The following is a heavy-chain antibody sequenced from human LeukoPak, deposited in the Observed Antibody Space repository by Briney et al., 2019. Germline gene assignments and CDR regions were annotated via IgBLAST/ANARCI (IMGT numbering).Heavy chain of an antibody. J-gene: IGHJ4*02. CDR2: ISGNGGDI. CDR1: GMNFAPHY. Sequence: PAGSLTSPSAPSGMNFAPHYLSKHRQAPGRGPEWISYISGNGGDIAYADSVKGRFTISRDNAKSFLYLQMNSLRVEDTAVYHCVRQAGRAGGQWGQGTLIAVSS. D-gene: IGHD3-10*01. V-gene: IGHV3/OR16-9*01. CDR3: VRQAGRAGGQ.